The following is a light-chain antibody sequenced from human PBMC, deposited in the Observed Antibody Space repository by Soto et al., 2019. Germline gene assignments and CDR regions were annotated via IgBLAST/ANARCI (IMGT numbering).Light chain of an antibody. CDR2: KAS. V-gene: IGKV1-5*03. J-gene: IGKJ4*01. CDR1: QSISSW. Sequence: DIQMTQSPSTLSASVGDRVTITCRASQSISSWLAWYQQKPGKAHKLLIYKASSLASGVPSWFSVSGSGTEFTLTISSLQPDDFATYYCQQYNSYSPLTFGGGTKVEIK. CDR3: QQYNSYSPLT.